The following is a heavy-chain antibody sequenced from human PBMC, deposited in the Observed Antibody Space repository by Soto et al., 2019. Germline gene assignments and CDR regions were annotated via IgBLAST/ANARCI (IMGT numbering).Heavy chain of an antibody. V-gene: IGHV3-23*01. CDR3: AKDLQNKYYDILTGYYKKNFDY. D-gene: IGHD3-9*01. CDR1: GFTFSSYA. CDR2: ISGSGGST. Sequence: GGSLRLSCAASGFTFSSYAMSWVQAPGKGLEWVSAISGSGGSTYYADSVKGRFTISRDNSKNTLYLQMNSLRAEDTAVYYCAKDLQNKYYDILTGYYKKNFDYWGQGTLVTVSS. J-gene: IGHJ4*02.